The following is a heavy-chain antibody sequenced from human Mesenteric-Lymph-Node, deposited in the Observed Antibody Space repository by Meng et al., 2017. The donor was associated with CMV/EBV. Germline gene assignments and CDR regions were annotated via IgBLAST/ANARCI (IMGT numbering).Heavy chain of an antibody. V-gene: IGHV4-59*01. J-gene: IGHJ6*02. CDR1: GGSISSYY. CDR2: IYYRGST. Sequence: SETLSLTCTFSGGSISSYYWSWIRQPPGKGLEWIGYIYYRGSTKYNPSLKSRGTISVDTSKDQFSLMLSSVTAADTAVYYCTRDPSYGGYDYYYGMDVWGQGTTVTVSS. D-gene: IGHD4-23*01. CDR3: TRDPSYGGYDYYYGMDV.